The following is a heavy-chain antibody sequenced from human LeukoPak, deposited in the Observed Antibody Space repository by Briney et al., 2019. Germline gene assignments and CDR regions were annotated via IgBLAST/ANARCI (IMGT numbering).Heavy chain of an antibody. J-gene: IGHJ3*02. CDR3: AKPRSSGWARGAFDM. Sequence: GGSLRLSCAASGFTFSDYTMTWVRQAPGKGLEWVSAISVSGGSTYYTNSVKGRFTISRDNSKNTLYLQMNSLRAEDTAVYYCAKPRSSGWARGAFDMWGQGTMVTVSS. D-gene: IGHD6-19*01. V-gene: IGHV3-23*01. CDR2: ISVSGGST. CDR1: GFTFSDYT.